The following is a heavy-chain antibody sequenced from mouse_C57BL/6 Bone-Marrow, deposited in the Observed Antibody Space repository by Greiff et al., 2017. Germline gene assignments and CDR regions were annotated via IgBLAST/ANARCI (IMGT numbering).Heavy chain of an antibody. J-gene: IGHJ3*01. CDR1: GYSFTGYY. Sequence: EVKLVESGPELVKPGASVKISCKASGYSFTGYYMNWVKQSPEKSLEWIGEINPSTGGTTYNQKFKAKATLTVDKSSSTAYMQLKSLTSEDSAVYYCARTLAWFAYWGQGTLVTVSA. V-gene: IGHV1-42*01. CDR3: ARTLAWFAY. CDR2: INPSTGGT.